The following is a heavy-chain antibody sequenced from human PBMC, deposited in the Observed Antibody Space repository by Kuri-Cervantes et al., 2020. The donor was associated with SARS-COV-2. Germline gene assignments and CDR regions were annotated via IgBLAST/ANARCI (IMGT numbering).Heavy chain of an antibody. J-gene: IGHJ6*01. D-gene: IGHD3-22*01. CDR2: FDPEDGET. CDR3: AARVTRYYDSSGYYGMDV. CDR1: GYTLTELS. Sequence: ASVKVSCKVSGYTLTELSMHWVRQAPGKGLEWMGGFDPEDGETIYAQKFQGRVTMTEDTSTDTAYMELSSLRSEDTAVYYCAARVTRYYDSSGYYGMDVWGQGTTVTSAS. V-gene: IGHV1-24*01.